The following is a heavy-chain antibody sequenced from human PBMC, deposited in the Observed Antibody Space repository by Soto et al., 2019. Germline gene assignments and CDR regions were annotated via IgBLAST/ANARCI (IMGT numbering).Heavy chain of an antibody. D-gene: IGHD5-18*01. Sequence: QVQLVESGGGVVQPGRSLRLSCAASGFTFSSYAMHWVRQAPGKGLEWVAVISYDGSNKYYADSVKGRFTISRDNSKNTLYLQMNSLRAEDTAVYYCAKDRSYGYFRPFLDYWGQGTLVTVSS. V-gene: IGHV3-30-3*01. CDR2: ISYDGSNK. CDR1: GFTFSSYA. CDR3: AKDRSYGYFRPFLDY. J-gene: IGHJ4*02.